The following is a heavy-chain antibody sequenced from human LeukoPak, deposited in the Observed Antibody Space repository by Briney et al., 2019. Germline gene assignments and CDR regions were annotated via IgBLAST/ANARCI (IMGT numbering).Heavy chain of an antibody. J-gene: IGHJ4*02. D-gene: IGHD3-10*01. CDR2: IYYSGST. Sequence: SETLSLTCTVSGGSISSYYWSWIRQPPGKGLEWIGSIYYSGSTYYNPSLKSRVTISVDTSKNQFSLKLSSVTAADTAVYYCARGDYYGSPHDYWGQGTLVTVSS. CDR3: ARGDYYGSPHDY. CDR1: GGSISSYY. V-gene: IGHV4-59*12.